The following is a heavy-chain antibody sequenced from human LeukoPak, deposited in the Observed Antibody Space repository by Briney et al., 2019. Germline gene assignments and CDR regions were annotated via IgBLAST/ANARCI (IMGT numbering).Heavy chain of an antibody. D-gene: IGHD4-17*01. Sequence: GGSLRLSCAASGFTFSSYAMSWVRQAPGKGLEWVSAISGSGGSTYYADSVKGRFTISRDNSKNTLCLQMNSLRVEDTAVYYCARNGEELDYWGLGTLVTVPS. CDR1: GFTFSSYA. CDR3: ARNGEELDY. V-gene: IGHV3-23*01. CDR2: ISGSGGST. J-gene: IGHJ4*02.